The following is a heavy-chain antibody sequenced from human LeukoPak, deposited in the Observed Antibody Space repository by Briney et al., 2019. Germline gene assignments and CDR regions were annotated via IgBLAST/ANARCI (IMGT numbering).Heavy chain of an antibody. J-gene: IGHJ4*02. CDR1: GFTFSSYA. V-gene: IGHV3-30-3*01. D-gene: IGHD6-19*01. Sequence: GGSLRLSCAASGFTFSSYAMHWVRQAPGKGLEWVAVISYDGSNKYYADSVKGRFTISRDNSKNTLYLQMNSLRAEDTAVYYCAKGQYYFDYWGQGTLVTVSS. CDR3: AKGQYYFDY. CDR2: ISYDGSNK.